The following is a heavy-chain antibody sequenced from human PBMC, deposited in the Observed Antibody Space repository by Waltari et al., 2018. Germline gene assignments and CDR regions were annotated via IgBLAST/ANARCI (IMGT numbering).Heavy chain of an antibody. V-gene: IGHV1-8*03. Sequence: QVQLVQSGAEVKKPGSSVKVLCKASGYTFTSYGINSVRQAPGQGLEWMGWMNPNSGNTGYAQKFQGRVTITRNTSISTAYMELSSLRSEDTAVYYCAKDKIPAAAAGTALFYFDYWGQGTLVTVSS. J-gene: IGHJ4*02. CDR3: AKDKIPAAAAGTALFYFDY. CDR1: GYTFTSYG. D-gene: IGHD6-13*01. CDR2: MNPNSGNT.